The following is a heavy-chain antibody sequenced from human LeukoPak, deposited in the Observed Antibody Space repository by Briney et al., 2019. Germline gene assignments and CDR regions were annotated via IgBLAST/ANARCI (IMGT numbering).Heavy chain of an antibody. V-gene: IGHV3-74*01. CDR1: GFTFSSYW. CDR3: AKDTKRGYSSSSFDY. CDR2: IYSDGSST. J-gene: IGHJ4*02. D-gene: IGHD6-6*01. Sequence: PGGSLRLSCAASGFTFSSYWMHWVRQAPGKGPVWVSRIYSDGSSTNYADSVKGRFTISRDNSKNTLYLQMNSLRAEDTAVYYCAKDTKRGYSSSSFDYWGQGTLVTVSS.